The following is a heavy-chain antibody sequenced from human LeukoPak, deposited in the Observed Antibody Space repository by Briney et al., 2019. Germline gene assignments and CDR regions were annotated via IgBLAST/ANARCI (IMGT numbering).Heavy chain of an antibody. V-gene: IGHV4-39*01. J-gene: IGHJ5*02. D-gene: IGHD5-12*01. CDR2: IYYSGST. CDR1: GGSISSSSYY. CDR3: ARGGYSGYDFNWFDP. Sequence: SETLSLTCTVSGGSISSSSYYWGWIRQPPGKGLEWIGSIYYSGSTYYNPSLKSRVTISVDTSKNQFSLKLSSVTAADTAVYYRARGGYSGYDFNWFDPWGQGTLVTVSS.